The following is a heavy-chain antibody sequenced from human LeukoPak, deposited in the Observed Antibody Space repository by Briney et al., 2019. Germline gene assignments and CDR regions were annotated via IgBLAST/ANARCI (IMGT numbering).Heavy chain of an antibody. J-gene: IGHJ6*02. Sequence: HWESLGLSCKGSGYSFTSYWISGVPQMPGKGLEWRGRIDPSDSYTNYSPSFQGHVTFSADKSISTAYLQWRSLEASDTAMYYCARHSAEGLHSILGYYGMDVWGQGTTLTVSS. D-gene: IGHD5-24*01. V-gene: IGHV5-10-1*01. CDR3: ARHSAEGLHSILGYYGMDV. CDR1: GYSFTSYW. CDR2: IDPSDSYT.